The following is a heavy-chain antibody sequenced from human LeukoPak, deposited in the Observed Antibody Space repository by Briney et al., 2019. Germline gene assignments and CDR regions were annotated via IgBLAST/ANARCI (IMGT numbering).Heavy chain of an antibody. D-gene: IGHD1-7*01. J-gene: IGHJ4*02. CDR1: GFTFSSYA. CDR2: ISYDGGNK. Sequence: GGSLRLSCAASGFTFSSYAMHWVRQAPGKGLEWVAVISYDGGNKYYADSVKGRFTISRDNSKNTLYLQMNSLRAEDTAVYYCARGTPELELLLDYWGQGTLVTVSS. CDR3: ARGTPELELLLDY. V-gene: IGHV3-30*04.